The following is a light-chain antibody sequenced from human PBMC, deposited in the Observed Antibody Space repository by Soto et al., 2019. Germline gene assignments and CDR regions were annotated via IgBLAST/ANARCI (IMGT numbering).Light chain of an antibody. Sequence: ITCRASQDVSRSLGWYQQKPGKAPKLLISAASTLHSGVPSRFSGSGSGTDFTLTISSLQPEDFATYYCLQLWTYPLTFGGGTKVEI. V-gene: IGKV1-9*01. J-gene: IGKJ4*01. CDR1: QDVSRS. CDR2: AAS. CDR3: LQLWTYPLT.